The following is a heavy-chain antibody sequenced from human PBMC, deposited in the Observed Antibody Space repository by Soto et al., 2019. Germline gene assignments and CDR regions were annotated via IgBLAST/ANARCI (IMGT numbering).Heavy chain of an antibody. Sequence: QVQQQQWGARLLKPSETLSLTCAEYGRSMSGYNWSWLRRSPVRGLEWIGETGPTGDTNYGPSFTRGVPAEADASRLAFYLRRTPVASGDTATYLSAGNRVGAACEIWGLGTMVSVSS. CDR3: AGNRVGAACEI. CDR2: TGPTGDT. V-gene: IGHV4-34*02. J-gene: IGHJ3*02. CDR1: GRSMSGYN. D-gene: IGHD2-15*01.